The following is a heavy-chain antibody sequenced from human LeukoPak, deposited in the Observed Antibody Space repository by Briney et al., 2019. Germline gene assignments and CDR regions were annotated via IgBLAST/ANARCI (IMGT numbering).Heavy chain of an antibody. J-gene: IGHJ4*02. V-gene: IGHV4-39*07. CDR2: IYYSGST. CDR3: ARESMVRGVAYFDY. CDR1: GGSISSSSYY. D-gene: IGHD3-10*01. Sequence: PSETLSLTCTVSGGSISSSSYYWGWIRQPPGKGLEWIGSIYYSGSTYYNPSLKSRVTISVDTSKNQFSLKLSSVTAADTAVYYCARESMVRGVAYFDYWGQGTLVTVSS.